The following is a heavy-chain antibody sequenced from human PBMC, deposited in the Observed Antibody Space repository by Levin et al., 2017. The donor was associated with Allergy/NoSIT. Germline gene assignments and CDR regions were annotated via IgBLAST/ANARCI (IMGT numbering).Heavy chain of an antibody. V-gene: IGHV3-64*01. J-gene: IGHJ5*02. D-gene: IGHD5-12*01. CDR2: TSSNGGSA. Sequence: RTGGSLRLSCAASGFTFSAYPMYWVRQAPGKGLEYVSGTSSNGGSAYYASSVKGRFTISRDNSKNTLYLQMGSLRAEDMAVYYCARGPHLTVAPISNSWFDPWGQGTLVTVSS. CDR3: ARGPHLTVAPISNSWFDP. CDR1: GFTFSAYP.